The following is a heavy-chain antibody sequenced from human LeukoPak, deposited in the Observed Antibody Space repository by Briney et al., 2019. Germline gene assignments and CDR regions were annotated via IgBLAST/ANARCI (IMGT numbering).Heavy chain of an antibody. CDR3: STQSYSGQVPPSYFQH. CDR2: IYSGGST. V-gene: IGHV3-66*04. CDR1: GFTVSSNY. Sequence: GGSLRLSCAASGFTVSSNYMSWVRQAPGKGLEWVSIIYSGGSTYYADSVKGRFTISRDNSKNTLYLQMNSLKAEDTAVYYCSTQSYSGQVPPSYFQHWGQGTLVTVSS. D-gene: IGHD6-25*01. J-gene: IGHJ1*01.